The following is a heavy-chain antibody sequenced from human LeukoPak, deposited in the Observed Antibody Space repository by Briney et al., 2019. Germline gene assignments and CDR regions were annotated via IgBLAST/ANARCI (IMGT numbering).Heavy chain of an antibody. Sequence: ASVKVSCKASGCTFTSYVINWVRQATGQGLEWMGWMNPNSGNTGYAQKFQGRVTITRNTSISTAYMELSSLRSEDTAVYYCARVCSSTSCYSNPGFDPWGQGTLVTVSA. CDR2: MNPNSGNT. D-gene: IGHD2-2*01. CDR3: ARVCSSTSCYSNPGFDP. J-gene: IGHJ5*02. V-gene: IGHV1-8*03. CDR1: GCTFTSYV.